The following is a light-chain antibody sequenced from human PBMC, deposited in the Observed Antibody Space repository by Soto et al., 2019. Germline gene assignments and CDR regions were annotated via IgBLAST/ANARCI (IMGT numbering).Light chain of an antibody. J-gene: IGKJ5*01. V-gene: IGKV3-15*01. CDR3: QQYENLPT. Sequence: ELVMTQSPATLSVSLGARATLSCRASQSVSSNLAWYQLKPGQAPSLLIYGASTRATGIPARFSGSGSGTDFTLTISSLQSEDTATDYCQQYENLPTFGQGTRLEIK. CDR2: GAS. CDR1: QSVSSN.